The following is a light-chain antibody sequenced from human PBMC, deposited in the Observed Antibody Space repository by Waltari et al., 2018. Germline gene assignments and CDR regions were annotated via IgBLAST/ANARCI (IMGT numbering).Light chain of an antibody. CDR2: AAS. J-gene: IGKJ2*01. V-gene: IGKV1-39*01. CDR1: QNLRSY. Sequence: DIQMTQSPSSLSASVGDRVTITCRASQNLRSYLNWYQQKPGKAPNLLIYAASNLQSGIPSRFSGGGSGTDFTLTISSLQPEDSATYYCQQSYSSPQHTFGQGTKLEIK. CDR3: QQSYSSPQHT.